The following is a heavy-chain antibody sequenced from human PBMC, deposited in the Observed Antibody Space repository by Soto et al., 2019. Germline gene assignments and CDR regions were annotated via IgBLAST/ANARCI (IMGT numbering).Heavy chain of an antibody. CDR3: ARGDYGDYYYYYMDV. J-gene: IGHJ6*03. V-gene: IGHV3-13*01. CDR1: GFNFSAYD. Sequence: GGSLRLSCAAYGFNFSAYDMHWVRQATGKGLEWVSVIGTAGDTNYPGSVKGRFTISRENAKNSLYLQMNSLRAGDTAVYYCARGDYGDYYYYYMDVWGKGTTVTVSS. D-gene: IGHD4-17*01. CDR2: IGTAGDT.